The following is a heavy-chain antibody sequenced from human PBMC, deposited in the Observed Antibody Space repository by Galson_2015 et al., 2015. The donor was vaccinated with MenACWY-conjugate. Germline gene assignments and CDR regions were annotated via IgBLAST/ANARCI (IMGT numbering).Heavy chain of an antibody. CDR2: IGTAGDT. D-gene: IGHD3-22*01. Sequence: WVRQATGKGLEWVSAIGTAGDTYYPGSVKGRFTISRENAKNSLYLQMNSLRAEDTAVYYCARLADSSGYTAYYFDYWGQGTLVTVSS. J-gene: IGHJ4*02. CDR3: ARLADSSGYTAYYFDY. V-gene: IGHV3-13*04.